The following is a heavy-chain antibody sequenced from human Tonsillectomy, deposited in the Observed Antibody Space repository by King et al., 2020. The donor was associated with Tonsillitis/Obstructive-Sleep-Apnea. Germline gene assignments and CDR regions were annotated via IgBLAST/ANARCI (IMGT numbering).Heavy chain of an antibody. D-gene: IGHD3-3*02. V-gene: IGHV4-59*01. CDR2: IYYSGST. CDR1: GGSISSYY. CDR3: ARAKAFYHYYMDV. J-gene: IGHJ6*03. Sequence: QLQESGPGLVKPSETLSLTCTVSGGSISSYYWSWIRQPPGKGLEGIGYIYYSGSTNYNPSLKSRVTISIDTSKNQFSLKLSSVTAADTAVYYCARAKAFYHYYMDVWGKGTTVTVPS.